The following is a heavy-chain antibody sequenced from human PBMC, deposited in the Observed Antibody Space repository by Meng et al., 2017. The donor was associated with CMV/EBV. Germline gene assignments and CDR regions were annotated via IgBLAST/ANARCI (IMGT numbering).Heavy chain of an antibody. CDR1: GYSFIGHY. D-gene: IGHD2-2*03. J-gene: IGHJ4*02. Sequence: QVQRVQSGREVKKPGASGKVSCKASGYSFIGHYIHWVRQAPGQGLEWMGRINPNSAGTNYVEKFQGRVTMTRDTSNNIVYMELTRLTSDDTAVYYCTRSWIDSFTPDFDYWGQGTLVTVSS. V-gene: IGHV1-2*06. CDR2: INPNSAGT. CDR3: TRSWIDSFTPDFDY.